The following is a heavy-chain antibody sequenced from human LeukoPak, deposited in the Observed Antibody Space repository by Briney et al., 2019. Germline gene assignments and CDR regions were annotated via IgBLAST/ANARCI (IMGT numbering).Heavy chain of an antibody. V-gene: IGHV4-4*07. J-gene: IGHJ4*02. CDR1: GGSVTSYY. Sequence: SETLSLTCTVSGGSVTSYYWNWIRQPAGKGLEWVGRIYNTGSTWYNPSLKSRVTISVDTSKNQFSLKLSSVTAADTAVYYCARGENTMVRGVTFDYWGQGTLVTVSS. CDR3: ARGENTMVRGVTFDY. CDR2: IYNTGST. D-gene: IGHD3-10*01.